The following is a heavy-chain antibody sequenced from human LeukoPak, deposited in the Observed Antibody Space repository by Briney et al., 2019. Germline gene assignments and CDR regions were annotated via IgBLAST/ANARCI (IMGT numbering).Heavy chain of an antibody. D-gene: IGHD6-13*01. CDR2: ISGSGGST. V-gene: IGHV3-23*01. CDR1: GFTFSSYA. Sequence: GGSLRLSCAASGFTFSSYAMSWVRQAPGKGLEWVSAISGSGGSTYYADSVKGRFTISRDNSKNTLYLQMNSLRAEDTAVYYCARRPYSSSWYPDAFDIWGQGTMVTVSS. CDR3: ARRPYSSSWYPDAFDI. J-gene: IGHJ3*02.